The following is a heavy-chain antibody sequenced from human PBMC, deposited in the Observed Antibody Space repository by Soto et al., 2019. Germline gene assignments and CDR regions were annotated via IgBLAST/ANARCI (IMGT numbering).Heavy chain of an antibody. J-gene: IGHJ4*02. CDR2: IFGGGGDT. CDR3: AKYGSKSSPRYLDY. CDR1: GFTFSNYA. D-gene: IGHD6-13*01. V-gene: IGHV3-23*01. Sequence: EVQLLESGGGLVQPGGSLRLSCAVSGFTFSNYAVGWVRQAPGMGLEWVSSIFGGGGDTYYTDSVKGRFTISRDSSENTVFLQMNSLRAEDTALYYCAKYGSKSSPRYLDYWGQGTLVTVSS.